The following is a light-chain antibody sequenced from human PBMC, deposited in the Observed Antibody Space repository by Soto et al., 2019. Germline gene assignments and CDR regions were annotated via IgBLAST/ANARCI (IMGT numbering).Light chain of an antibody. CDR1: QSISSTS. Sequence: EIVLTQSPGTLSLSPGERATLSRRASQSISSTSLAWYQQKPGQAPSLLIYGASSRATGIPDKFSGSGSGTDFTLTISRLEPEDFAVYYCQQYGSSPITFGQGTRLEIK. V-gene: IGKV3-20*01. CDR2: GAS. J-gene: IGKJ5*01. CDR3: QQYGSSPIT.